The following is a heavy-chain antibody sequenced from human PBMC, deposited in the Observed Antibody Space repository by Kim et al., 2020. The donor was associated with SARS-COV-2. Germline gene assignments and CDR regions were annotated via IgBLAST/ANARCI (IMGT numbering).Heavy chain of an antibody. J-gene: IGHJ4*02. Sequence: ASVKVSCKASGYTFTSYDINWVRQATGQGLEWMGWMNPNSGNTGYAQKFQGRVTMTRNTSISTAYMELSSLRSEDTAVYYCARLSKGPELPIGLYSGYELTSDYWGQGTLVTVSS. D-gene: IGHD5-12*01. CDR1: GYTFTSYD. CDR3: ARLSKGPELPIGLYSGYELTSDY. CDR2: MNPNSGNT. V-gene: IGHV1-8*01.